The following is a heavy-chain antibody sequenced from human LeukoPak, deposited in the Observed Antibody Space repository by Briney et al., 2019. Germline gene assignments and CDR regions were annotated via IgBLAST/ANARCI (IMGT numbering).Heavy chain of an antibody. D-gene: IGHD1-1*01. V-gene: IGHV3-48*04. J-gene: IGHJ3*02. Sequence: GGSLRLSCTASGLTFSSNAMSWVRQAPGKGLEWLSYISRTGLTTYYAGSVRGRFTISRDDAKNSLYLQMNNLRAEDTAVYYCARVLAGSAFDIWGQGTMVIVSS. CDR2: ISRTGLTT. CDR1: GLTFSSNA. CDR3: ARVLAGSAFDI.